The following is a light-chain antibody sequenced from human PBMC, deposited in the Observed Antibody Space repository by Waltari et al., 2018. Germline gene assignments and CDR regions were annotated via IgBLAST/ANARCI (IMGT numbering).Light chain of an antibody. CDR3: QQYYSTPWT. Sequence: DIVMTQSPDSLAASLGERAAINCKSSQSILYSSNNKNYLAWYQQKPGQPPKLLIYWASTRKSGVPDRFSGSGSGTDVTLTISSLQAEDVAVYYCQQYYSTPWTFGQGTKVEIK. CDR2: WAS. J-gene: IGKJ1*01. CDR1: QSILYSSNNKNY. V-gene: IGKV4-1*01.